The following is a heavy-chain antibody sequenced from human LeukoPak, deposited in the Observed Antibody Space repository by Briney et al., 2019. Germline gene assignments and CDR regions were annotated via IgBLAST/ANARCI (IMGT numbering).Heavy chain of an antibody. CDR2: INHSGST. CDR1: GGSFSGYY. J-gene: IGHJ4*02. Sequence: SETLSLTCAVYGGSFSGYYWSWIRQPPGKGLEWIGEINHSGSTNYNPSLKSRVTISVDTSKNQFSLKLSSVTAADTAVYYCARTRGYCSSTSCRNFDYWGQGTLVAVSS. D-gene: IGHD2-2*01. CDR3: ARTRGYCSSTSCRNFDY. V-gene: IGHV4-34*01.